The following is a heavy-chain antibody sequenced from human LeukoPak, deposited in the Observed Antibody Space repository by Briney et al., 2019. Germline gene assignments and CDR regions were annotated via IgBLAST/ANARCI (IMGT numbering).Heavy chain of an antibody. Sequence: ASVKVSCKASGYSFTSYYMHWVRQAPGQGLEWMGWINPNSGGTNYAQKFQGRVTMTRDTSISTAYMELSRLRSDDTAVYYCANFPGYSSSWYFDYWGQGTLVTVSS. V-gene: IGHV1-2*02. CDR1: GYSFTSYY. D-gene: IGHD6-13*01. J-gene: IGHJ4*02. CDR3: ANFPGYSSSWYFDY. CDR2: INPNSGGT.